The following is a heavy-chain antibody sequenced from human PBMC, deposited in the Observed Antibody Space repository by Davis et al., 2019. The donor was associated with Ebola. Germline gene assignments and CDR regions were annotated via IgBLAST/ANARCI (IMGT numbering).Heavy chain of an antibody. CDR3: ARDHWDQLLWFRGTYYYGMDV. J-gene: IGHJ6*02. CDR2: ISSSSSTI. V-gene: IGHV3-48*02. Sequence: GGSLRLSCAASGFAFSSYSMNWVRQAPGKGLEWVSYISSSSSTIYYADSVKGRFTISRDNAKNSLYLQMNSLRDEDTAVYYCARDHWDQLLWFRGTYYYGMDVWGQGTTVTVSS. D-gene: IGHD3-10*01. CDR1: GFAFSSYS.